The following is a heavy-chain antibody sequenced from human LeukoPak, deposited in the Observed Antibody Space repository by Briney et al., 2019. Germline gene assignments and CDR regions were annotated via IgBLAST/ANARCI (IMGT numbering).Heavy chain of an antibody. CDR3: ASSKLRFLEWLRFGFDY. V-gene: IGHV4-38-2*01. Sequence: PSETLSLTCAVSGYSISSGYYWAWIRQPPGKGLEWIGSIYHSGSTYYNPSLKSRVTISVDTSKNQFSLKLSSVTAADTAVYYCASSKLRFLEWLRFGFDYWGQGTLVTVSS. CDR1: GYSISSGYY. J-gene: IGHJ4*02. D-gene: IGHD3-3*01. CDR2: IYHSGST.